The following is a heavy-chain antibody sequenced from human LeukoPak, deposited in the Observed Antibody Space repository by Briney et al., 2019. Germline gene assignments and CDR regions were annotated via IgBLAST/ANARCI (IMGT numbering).Heavy chain of an antibody. J-gene: IGHJ4*02. Sequence: PSETLSLTCTVSGGSISSSSYYWGWIRQPPGKGLEWIGSIYYSGSTYYNPSLKSRVTISVDTSKNQFSLKLSSVTAADTAVYYCARASLPGWGSGGHFDYWGQGTLVTVSS. CDR3: ARASLPGWGSGGHFDY. CDR2: IYYSGST. V-gene: IGHV4-39*07. D-gene: IGHD2-21*01. CDR1: GGSISSSSYY.